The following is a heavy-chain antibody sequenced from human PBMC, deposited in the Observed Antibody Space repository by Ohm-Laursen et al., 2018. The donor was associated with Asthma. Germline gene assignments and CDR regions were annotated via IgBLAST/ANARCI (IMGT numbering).Heavy chain of an antibody. CDR1: GFTVSSNY. Sequence: GSLRLSCAASGFTVSSNYMSWARQAPGKGLEWVSVIYSGGSTYYADSVKGRFTISRDNSKNTLYLQMNSLRAEDTAVYYCASNYDSSGYYGVGIFDYWGQGTLVTVSS. D-gene: IGHD3-22*01. V-gene: IGHV3-53*01. CDR2: IYSGGST. CDR3: ASNYDSSGYYGVGIFDY. J-gene: IGHJ4*02.